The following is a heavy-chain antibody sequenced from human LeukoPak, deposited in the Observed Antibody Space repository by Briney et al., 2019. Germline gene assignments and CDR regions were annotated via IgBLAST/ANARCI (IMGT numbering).Heavy chain of an antibody. D-gene: IGHD6-13*01. CDR1: GFTFSSYG. V-gene: IGHV3-33*06. Sequence: PGGSLRLSCAASGFTFSSYGMHWVRQAPGKGLEWVAVIWYDGSNKYYADSVKGRFTISRDNSKNALYLQMNSLRAEDTAVYYCAKDSSSWPEYFQHWGQGTLVTVSS. CDR2: IWYDGSNK. CDR3: AKDSSSWPEYFQH. J-gene: IGHJ1*01.